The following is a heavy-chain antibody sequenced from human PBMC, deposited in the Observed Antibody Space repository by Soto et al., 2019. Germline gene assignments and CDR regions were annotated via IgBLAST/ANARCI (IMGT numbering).Heavy chain of an antibody. V-gene: IGHV4-31*03. D-gene: IGHD4-17*01. J-gene: IGHJ4*02. Sequence: SETLSLTCTVSGGSISSRGYYCSWIRQFPGKGLEWIGYISYSESTDYNPSLKSRVTISADTSKNQFSLKLSSVTAADTAVYYCAGGNDYAKIGYWGQGAQVTVSS. CDR1: GGSISSRGYY. CDR3: AGGNDYAKIGY. CDR2: ISYSEST.